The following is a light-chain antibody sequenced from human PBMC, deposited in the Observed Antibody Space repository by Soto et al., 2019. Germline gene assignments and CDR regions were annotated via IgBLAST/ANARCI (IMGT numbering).Light chain of an antibody. CDR3: TSYTSRITDV. Sequence: QSALTQPASVSGSPGQSITISCTGTSSDVGGYNYVSWYQQHPGKAPKLMIYEVANRPSGVSNRFSGSKSGNTASLTICGLHAEDEADYYCTSYTSRITDVFGTGTKLTVL. V-gene: IGLV2-14*01. CDR2: EVA. CDR1: SSDVGGYNY. J-gene: IGLJ1*01.